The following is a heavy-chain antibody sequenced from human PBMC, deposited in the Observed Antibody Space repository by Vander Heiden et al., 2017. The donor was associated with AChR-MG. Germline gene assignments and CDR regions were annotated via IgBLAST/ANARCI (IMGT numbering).Heavy chain of an antibody. D-gene: IGHD6-19*01. CDR3: ARTSSSAWYVFDY. J-gene: IGHJ4*02. CDR2: TYYRAKWYN. CDR1: GDSVSSNPAA. Sequence: QVQLQQSGPGLVKPSQTLSLTCAISGDSVSSNPAAWNWIRQSPARGLEWLGKTYYRAKWYNDYAISVKSRITINPDTSKNQISLQLNSVTPEDTAIYYCARTSSSAWYVFDYWGQGTLVTVSS. V-gene: IGHV6-1*01.